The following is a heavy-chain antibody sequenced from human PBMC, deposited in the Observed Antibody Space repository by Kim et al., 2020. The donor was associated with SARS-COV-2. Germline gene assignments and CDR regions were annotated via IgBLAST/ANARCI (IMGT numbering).Heavy chain of an antibody. CDR1: GGSISSSCYY. CDR2: IYYSGST. Sequence: SETLSLTCTVSGGSISSSCYYWGWIRQPPGKGLEWIGSIYYSGSTYYNPSLKSRVTISVDTSKNQFSLKLSSVTAADTAVYYCASQDSSGYPDFDYWGQGTLVTVSS. V-gene: IGHV4-39*01. J-gene: IGHJ4*02. CDR3: ASQDSSGYPDFDY. D-gene: IGHD3-22*01.